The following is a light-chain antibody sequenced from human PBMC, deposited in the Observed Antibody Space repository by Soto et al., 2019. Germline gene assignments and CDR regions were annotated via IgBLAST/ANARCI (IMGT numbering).Light chain of an antibody. Sequence: EIVMTQSPATLSVSAGETATLSCRASQSVSSNLAWYQQKPGQAPRLLIYGASTRATGIPVRFSGSGSGTEFTLTISSLLSEDFAVYYCQQYGGSPRTFGQGTKVEVK. J-gene: IGKJ1*01. CDR2: GAS. CDR1: QSVSSN. V-gene: IGKV3-15*01. CDR3: QQYGGSPRT.